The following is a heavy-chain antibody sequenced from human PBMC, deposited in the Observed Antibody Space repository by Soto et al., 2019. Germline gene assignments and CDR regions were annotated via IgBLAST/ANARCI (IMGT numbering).Heavy chain of an antibody. V-gene: IGHV1-69*13. J-gene: IGHJ4*02. D-gene: IGHD3-10*01. CDR1: VGTFSSYA. CDR3: VSFKPKSPSYDY. Sequence: GASLKVSGKASVGTFSSYAISWVRQAPGQGLEWMGGIIPIFGTANYAQNFQRRVTITANESTSTAHMEPSSLRSEDTAVYYCVSFKPKSPSYDYWSQGTLMTVSS. CDR2: IIPIFGTA.